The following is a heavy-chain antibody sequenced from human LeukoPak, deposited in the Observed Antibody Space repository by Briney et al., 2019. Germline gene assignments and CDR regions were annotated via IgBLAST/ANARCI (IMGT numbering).Heavy chain of an antibody. CDR1: GGTFSSYA. CDR2: IIPIFGTA. CDR3: ARVNYHDSSGYSDY. Sequence: SVKVSCKASGGTFSSYAISWVRQAPGQGLEWMGGIIPIFGTANYAQKFQGRVTITADESTSTAYMELSSLRSEDTAVYYCARVNYHDSSGYSDYWGQGTLVTVSS. J-gene: IGHJ4*02. V-gene: IGHV1-69*13. D-gene: IGHD3-22*01.